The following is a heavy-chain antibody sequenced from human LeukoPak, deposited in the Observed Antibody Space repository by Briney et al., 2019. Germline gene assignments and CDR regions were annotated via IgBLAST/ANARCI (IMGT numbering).Heavy chain of an antibody. D-gene: IGHD3-10*01. J-gene: IGHJ6*03. CDR3: ARAPLKIGSGSFGSPGGANENYVEYYYYYMDV. CDR2: VSSSSSTI. Sequence: GGSLRLSCAASGFTFSSYSMNWVRQAPGKGLEWVSYVSSSSSTIYYADSVKGRFTISRDNAKNSLYLQMNSLRAEDTAVYYCARAPLKIGSGSFGSPGGANENYVEYYYYYMDVWGKGTTVTVSS. V-gene: IGHV3-48*01. CDR1: GFTFSSYS.